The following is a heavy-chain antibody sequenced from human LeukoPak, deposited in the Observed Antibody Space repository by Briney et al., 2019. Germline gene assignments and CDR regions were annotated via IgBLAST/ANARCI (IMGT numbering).Heavy chain of an antibody. CDR2: ISYDGSNK. CDR3: ANAAYDCSSTSCYGPGGFDP. Sequence: GGSLRLFCAASGFTFSSYGMHWVRQAPGKGLEWVAVISYDGSNKYYADSVKGRFTISRDNSKNTLYLQMNSLRAEDTAVYYCANAAYDCSSTSCYGPGGFDPWGQGTLVTVSS. D-gene: IGHD2-2*01. V-gene: IGHV3-30*18. J-gene: IGHJ5*02. CDR1: GFTFSSYG.